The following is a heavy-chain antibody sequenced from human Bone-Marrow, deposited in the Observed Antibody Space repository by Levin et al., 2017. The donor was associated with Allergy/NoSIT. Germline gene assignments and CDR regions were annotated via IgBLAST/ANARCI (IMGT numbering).Heavy chain of an antibody. CDR2: IYTSGST. J-gene: IGHJ4*02. Sequence: SQTLSLTCTVSGDSISGYYWSWIRQPAGKGLEWIGRIYTSGSTHYHPSLQSRVTMSVDTSKNQFSLRLSSVTAADTAVYYCARDGNGSGIDYWGQGPLVTVSS. D-gene: IGHD2-15*01. CDR1: GDSISGYY. V-gene: IGHV4-4*07. CDR3: ARDGNGSGIDY.